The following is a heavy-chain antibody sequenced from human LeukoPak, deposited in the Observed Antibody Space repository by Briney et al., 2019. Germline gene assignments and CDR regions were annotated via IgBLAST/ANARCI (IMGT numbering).Heavy chain of an antibody. CDR3: ARDRVIVVVTAMDDY. D-gene: IGHD2-21*02. Sequence: HPGGSLRLSCAASGFTFDDYAMHWVRQAPGKGLEWVSLISWDGGSTYYADSVKGRFTISRDNSKNSLYLQMNSLRAEDTAVYYCARDRVIVVVTAMDDYWGQGTLVTVSP. J-gene: IGHJ4*02. CDR2: ISWDGGST. V-gene: IGHV3-43D*03. CDR1: GFTFDDYA.